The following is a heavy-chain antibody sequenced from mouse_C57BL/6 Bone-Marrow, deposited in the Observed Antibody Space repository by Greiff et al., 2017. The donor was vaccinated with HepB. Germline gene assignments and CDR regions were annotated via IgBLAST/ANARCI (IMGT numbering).Heavy chain of an antibody. CDR2: INPSTGGT. D-gene: IGHD2-4*01. V-gene: IGHV1-42*01. CDR1: GYSFTGYY. CDR3: AREELGYDYDVWFAY. J-gene: IGHJ3*01. Sequence: EVKLQESGPELVKPGASVKISCKASGYSFTGYYMNWVKQSPEKSLEWIGEINPSTGGTTYNQKFKAKATLTVDKSSSTAYMQLKSLTSEDSAVYYCAREELGYDYDVWFAYWGQGTLVTVSA.